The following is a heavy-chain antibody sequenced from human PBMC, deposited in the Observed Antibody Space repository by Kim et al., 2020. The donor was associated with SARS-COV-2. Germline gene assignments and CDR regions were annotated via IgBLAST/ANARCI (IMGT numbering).Heavy chain of an antibody. CDR1: GASISSYY. V-gene: IGHV4-59*01. J-gene: IGHJ4*02. CDR2: IYYSGST. Sequence: SETLSPTCTVSGASISSYYWSWIRQPPGKGLEWIGYIYYSGSTNYNPSLKSRVTISVDTSKNQFSLKLSSVTAADTAVYYCAGDSQEVGPAFDYWGQGTLVTVSS. CDR3: AGDSQEVGPAFDY. D-gene: IGHD1-26*01.